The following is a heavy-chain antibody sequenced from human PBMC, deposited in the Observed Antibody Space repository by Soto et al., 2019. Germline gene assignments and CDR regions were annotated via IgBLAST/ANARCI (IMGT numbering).Heavy chain of an antibody. D-gene: IGHD3-10*01. Sequence: SDILSMTYGGYGRTFRGYYWSWMRQSPGKGLEWIGEINHSGSTNYNPSLKSRVTISVDTSKNQFSLKLSSVTAADTAVYYCARSVVRSYYGSGRLNWFDPWGQ. J-gene: IGHJ5*02. CDR3: ARSVVRSYYGSGRLNWFDP. CDR1: GRTFRGYY. CDR2: INHSGST. V-gene: IGHV4-34*01.